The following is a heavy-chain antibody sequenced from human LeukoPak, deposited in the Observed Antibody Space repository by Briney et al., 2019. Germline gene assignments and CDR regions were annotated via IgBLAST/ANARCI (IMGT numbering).Heavy chain of an antibody. J-gene: IGHJ3*02. D-gene: IGHD1-26*01. Sequence: GGSLRLSCASSGFTFSNYVLYWVRQAPGKGLEWVAGMSHDGSNIYYADPVKGRFTVSRDNSKNTLYLQMNSLRVEDTAVYSCARREVGAFDIWGQGTMVTVSS. V-gene: IGHV3-30*14. CDR3: ARREVGAFDI. CDR1: GFTFSNYV. CDR2: MSHDGSNI.